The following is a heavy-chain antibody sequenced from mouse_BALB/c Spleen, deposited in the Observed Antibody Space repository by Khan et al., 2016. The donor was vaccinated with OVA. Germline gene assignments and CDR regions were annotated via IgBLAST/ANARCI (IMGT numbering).Heavy chain of an antibody. V-gene: IGHV1S137*01. CDR1: GYTFTDYA. CDR3: KIPAYDGYYDS. CDR2: ISTYSGNT. D-gene: IGHD2-3*01. J-gene: IGHJ2*01. Sequence: QVQLQQSGPELVRPGVSVKISCKGSGYTFTDYAMHWVKQSHAKSLEWIGLISTYSGNTNYKQKFKGKATMTVDKSSSTAYMELARLTSEDSAIYYCKIPAYDGYYDSWGQGTTLTVSS.